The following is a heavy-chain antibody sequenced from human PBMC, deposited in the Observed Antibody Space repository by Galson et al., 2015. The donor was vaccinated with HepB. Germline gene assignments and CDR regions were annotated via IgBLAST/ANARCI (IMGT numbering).Heavy chain of an antibody. Sequence: SLRLSCAASGLTFSDYYMSWIRQTPGKGLEWVSYISNNNNYTNYADSVKGRFTISRDNAKSSLYLQMNSLRAEDTAVYYCARDSLHLLDCSGGTCFFDYWGQGTLVTVSS. CDR3: ARDSLHLLDCSGGTCFFDY. V-gene: IGHV3-11*05. CDR2: ISNNNNYT. J-gene: IGHJ4*02. D-gene: IGHD2-15*01. CDR1: GLTFSDYY.